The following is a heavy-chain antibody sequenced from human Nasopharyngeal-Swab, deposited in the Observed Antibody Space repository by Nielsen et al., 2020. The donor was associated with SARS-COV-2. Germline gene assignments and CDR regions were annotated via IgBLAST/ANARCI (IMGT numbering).Heavy chain of an antibody. CDR3: AREVTHYDFWSGSGGMDV. Sequence: GSLRLSCTVSGGSISSYYWSWIRQPAGKGLAWIGRIYTSGSTNYNPSLKSRVTMSVDTSKNQFSLKLSSVTAADPAVYYCAREVTHYDFWSGSGGMDVWGQGTTVTVSS. CDR2: IYTSGST. V-gene: IGHV4-4*07. CDR1: GGSISSYY. D-gene: IGHD3-3*01. J-gene: IGHJ6*02.